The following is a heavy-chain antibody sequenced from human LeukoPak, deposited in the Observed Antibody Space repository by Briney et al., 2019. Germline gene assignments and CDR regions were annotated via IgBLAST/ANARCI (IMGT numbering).Heavy chain of an antibody. D-gene: IGHD3-3*01. J-gene: IGHJ4*02. CDR2: INHSGST. CDR3: ARLGVGGFDY. Sequence: SETLSLTCAVYGGSFSGYYWSWIRQPPGKGLEWIGEINHSGSTNYNPSLKSRVTISVDTSKNQFSLKLSSVTAADTAVYYCARLGVGGFDYWGQGTLVTVSS. V-gene: IGHV4-34*01. CDR1: GGSFSGYY.